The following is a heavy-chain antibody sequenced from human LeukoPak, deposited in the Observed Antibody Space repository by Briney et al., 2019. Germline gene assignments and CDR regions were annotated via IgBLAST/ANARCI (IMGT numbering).Heavy chain of an antibody. CDR3: ARRGHIVVVPAAMLAWLDR. CDR2: INHSGST. V-gene: IGHV4-34*01. Sequence: PSETLSLACAVYGGSFSGYYWSWIRQPPGKGLEWIGEINHSGSTNYNPSLKSRVTISVDTSKNQFSLKMSSVTAADPAVVYCARRGHIVVVPAAMLAWLDRWGQGTLVTVSP. CDR1: GGSFSGYY. J-gene: IGHJ5*02. D-gene: IGHD2-2*01.